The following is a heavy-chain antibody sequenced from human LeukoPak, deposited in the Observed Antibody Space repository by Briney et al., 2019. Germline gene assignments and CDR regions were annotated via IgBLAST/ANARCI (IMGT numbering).Heavy chain of an antibody. Sequence: GGSLRLSCAASVFTFSNYWMTWVRQAPGKGLQWVASIRQDANVKYYVDSVKGRFTISRDNAENSLYLQMNSLRAEDTAVYYCARWADDSGIYYIASWGQGSLVIVSS. CDR1: VFTFSNYW. V-gene: IGHV3-7*01. CDR2: IRQDANVK. D-gene: IGHD3-10*01. J-gene: IGHJ4*02. CDR3: ARWADDSGIYYIAS.